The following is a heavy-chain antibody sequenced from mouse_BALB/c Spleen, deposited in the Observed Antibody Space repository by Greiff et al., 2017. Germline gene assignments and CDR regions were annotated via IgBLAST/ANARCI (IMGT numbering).Heavy chain of an antibody. J-gene: IGHJ4*01. D-gene: IGHD2-1*01. CDR1: GYTFTSYT. Sequence: QVQLKQSGAELARPGASVKMSCKASGYTFTSYTMHWVKQRPGQGLEWIGYINPSSGYTNYNQKFKDKATLTADKSSSTAYMQLSSLTSEDSAVYYCARTYGNFFMDYWGQGTSVTVSS. V-gene: IGHV1-4*01. CDR2: INPSSGYT. CDR3: ARTYGNFFMDY.